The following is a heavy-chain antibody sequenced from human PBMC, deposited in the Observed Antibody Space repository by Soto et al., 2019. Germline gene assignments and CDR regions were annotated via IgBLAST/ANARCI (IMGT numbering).Heavy chain of an antibody. CDR1: GGSISSYY. J-gene: IGHJ6*02. CDR2: IYTSGST. Sequence: QVQLQESGPGLVKPSETLSLTCTVSGGSISSYYWSWIRQPAGKGLEWIGRIYTSGSTNYNPSLRSRVNMSVDTSKNQFSLKLSSVTAADTAVYYCAASYSGYEYYYYYYGMDVWGQGTTVTVSS. CDR3: AASYSGYEYYYYYYGMDV. D-gene: IGHD5-12*01. V-gene: IGHV4-4*07.